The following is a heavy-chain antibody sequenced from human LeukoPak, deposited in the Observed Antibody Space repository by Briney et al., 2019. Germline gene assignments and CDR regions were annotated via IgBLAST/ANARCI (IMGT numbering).Heavy chain of an antibody. CDR3: ARGNARSGWYDI. CDR1: GFTVSSNY. J-gene: IGHJ3*02. D-gene: IGHD6-19*01. V-gene: IGHV3-53*01. Sequence: GGSLRLSCAASGFTVSSNYMSWVRQAPGKGLEWVSLIYSGGSTCYGDSVKGRFTISRDSSKNTLYLQMNSLRAEDTAVYYCARGNARSGWYDIWGQGTMVTVSS. CDR2: IYSGGST.